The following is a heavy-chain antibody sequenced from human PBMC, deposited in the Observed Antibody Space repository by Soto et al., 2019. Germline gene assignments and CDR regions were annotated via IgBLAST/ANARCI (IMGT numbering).Heavy chain of an antibody. CDR1: GFTFSSYA. CDR2: ISHDVSNK. Sequence: GGSLRLSCAASGFTFSSYAMHWVRQAPGKGLEGVAVISHDVSNKYYADSVKGRFTISRDNSKNTLYLQMNIMRAEETAVYYCARGRDGYNWDCFAYWGRGTMVAASA. J-gene: IGHJ4*02. CDR3: ARGRDGYNWDCFAY. D-gene: IGHD5-12*01. V-gene: IGHV3-30-3*01.